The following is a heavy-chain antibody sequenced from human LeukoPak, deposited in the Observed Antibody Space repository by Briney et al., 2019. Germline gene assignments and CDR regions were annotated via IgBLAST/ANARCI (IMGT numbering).Heavy chain of an antibody. J-gene: IGHJ3*02. D-gene: IGHD6-13*01. V-gene: IGHV4-30-2*01. CDR2: YHVGTT. CDR3: ARCLGFLIGSSWYPDAFDI. Sequence: PSQTLSLTCTVSGGSISSGTYYWTWIRQPPGRGLEWIGVYHVGTTDYNPSLKSRVTISVDRSKNQMSLKLSSVTAADTAVYYCARCLGFLIGSSWYPDAFDIWGQGTMVTVSS. CDR1: GGSISSGTYY.